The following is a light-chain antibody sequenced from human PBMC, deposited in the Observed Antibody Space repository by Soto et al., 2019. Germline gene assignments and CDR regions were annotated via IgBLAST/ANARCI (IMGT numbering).Light chain of an antibody. CDR1: QSVSSN. CDR2: GAS. J-gene: IGKJ1*01. V-gene: IGKV3-15*01. CDR3: QQYNNWPPT. Sequence: EMVMTQSPATLSVSPGERATLSCRASQSVSSNLAWYQQKPGQAPRLLIYGASTRATGIPARFSGSGSGTEFTLNISSLQSEDFAVYYCQQYNNWPPTFGQGTKVDIK.